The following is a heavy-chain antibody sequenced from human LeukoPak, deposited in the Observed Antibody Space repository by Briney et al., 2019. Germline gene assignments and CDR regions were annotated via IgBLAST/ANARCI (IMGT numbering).Heavy chain of an antibody. Sequence: GGSLRLSCAASGITVSSNYMSWVRQAPGKGLEWVAVLHSGGSTYYADSVKGRFTISRDNSKNTLYLQMNSLRAEDTAVYYCTRDRYDSSGYSDYWGQGTLVTVSS. CDR2: LHSGGST. CDR1: GITVSSNY. CDR3: TRDRYDSSGYSDY. D-gene: IGHD3-22*01. V-gene: IGHV3-53*01. J-gene: IGHJ4*02.